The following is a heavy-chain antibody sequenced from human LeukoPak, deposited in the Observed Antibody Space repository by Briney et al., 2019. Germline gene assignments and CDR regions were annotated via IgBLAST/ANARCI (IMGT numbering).Heavy chain of an antibody. CDR3: ARGGPTNFDY. CDR1: GGSISSYY. J-gene: IGHJ4*02. Sequence: SETLSLTCTVSGGSISSYYWSWIWQPPGKGLEWIGRIYTSGSTNYNPSLKSRVTISVDTSKNQFSLKLSSVTAADTAVYYCARGGPTNFDYWGQGTLVTVSS. V-gene: IGHV4-4*08. CDR2: IYTSGST.